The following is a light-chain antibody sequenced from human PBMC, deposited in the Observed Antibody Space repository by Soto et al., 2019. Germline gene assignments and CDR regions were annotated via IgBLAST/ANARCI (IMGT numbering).Light chain of an antibody. CDR3: QQSYSTPWT. Sequence: DIQMTQSPSSLSASVGDRVTITCRASQSISSYLNWYQQKPGKAPKLLIYAASSLQRGVPSTFSCIGSGTDFTLTTSSLQPEDFAAYYCQQSYSTPWTCGQGTKVEIK. J-gene: IGKJ1*01. CDR1: QSISSY. CDR2: AAS. V-gene: IGKV1-39*01.